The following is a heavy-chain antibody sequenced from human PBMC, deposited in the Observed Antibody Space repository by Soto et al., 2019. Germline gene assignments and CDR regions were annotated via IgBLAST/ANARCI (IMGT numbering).Heavy chain of an antibody. J-gene: IGHJ6*02. CDR3: ARRQISPPTRGAAAARGGMDV. CDR2: IWKDGSGY. D-gene: IGHD6-13*01. CDR1: GFTFNNYG. V-gene: IGHV3-33*01. Sequence: QVQLVESGGGVVEPGGSLRLSCAASGFTFNNYGMHWVRQAPGKGLEWVAVIWKDGSGYYYATSGKGRFTISRDNSKSTLYLQMSSLRAEDTAVYFCARRQISPPTRGAAAARGGMDVWGQGTTVTVSS.